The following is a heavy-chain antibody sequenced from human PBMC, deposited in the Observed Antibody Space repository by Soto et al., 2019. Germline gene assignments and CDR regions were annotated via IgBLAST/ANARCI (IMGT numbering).Heavy chain of an antibody. J-gene: IGHJ4*02. D-gene: IGHD2-8*02. CDR2: INPDSGAT. Sequence: KVSCKASGYSFTGYYIHWVRQAPGQGLEWMGRINPDSGATNYAQNFQGRVTLTSDTSISTASMDLTSLTSDDTAVYYCARGDYGTGGYPFPYFDYWGQGTLVTVSS. CDR1: GYSFTGYY. V-gene: IGHV1-2*06. CDR3: ARGDYGTGGYPFPYFDY.